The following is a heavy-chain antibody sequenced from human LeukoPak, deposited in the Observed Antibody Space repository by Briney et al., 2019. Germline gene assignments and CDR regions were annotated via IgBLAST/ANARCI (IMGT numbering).Heavy chain of an antibody. CDR3: ARAFREYSSSIRFDY. CDR1: GFTVSSNY. V-gene: IGHV3-66*02. D-gene: IGHD6-13*01. J-gene: IGHJ4*02. CDR2: IYSGGST. Sequence: SGGSLRLSCAASGFTVSSNYMSWVRQAPGKGLEWVSVIYSGGSTYYADSVKGRFTISRDNSKNTLYLQMNSLRAEDTAVYYCARAFREYSSSIRFDYWGQGTLVTASS.